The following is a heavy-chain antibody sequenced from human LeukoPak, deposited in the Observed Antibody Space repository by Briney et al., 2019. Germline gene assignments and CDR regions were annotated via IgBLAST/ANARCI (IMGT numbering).Heavy chain of an antibody. CDR2: ISFDGRDK. CDR1: GFTLNSYI. CDR3: ASAYGGLIDY. D-gene: IGHD3-16*01. J-gene: IGHJ4*02. V-gene: IGHV3-30*04. Sequence: GGSLRLSCEASGFTLNSYIMHWVRQAPGKGLEWVALISFDGRDKQYADSVKGRFTISKDNSKNTLYLQMNSLSGDDTSMYFCASAYGGLIDYWGQGTLVTVSS.